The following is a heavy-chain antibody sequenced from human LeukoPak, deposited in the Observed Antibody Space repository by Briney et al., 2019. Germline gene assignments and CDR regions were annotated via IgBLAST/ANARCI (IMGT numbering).Heavy chain of an antibody. Sequence: ASVKVSCKASGYTFSSHGISWVRQAPGQGLEWMGWISAYNGNTNYAQKLQGRVTMITDTSTSTAYMELRSLRSDDTAVYYCAKVEAPPVVRCSGGSCYYYYGMDAWGQGTTVTVSS. CDR1: GYTFSSHG. CDR2: ISAYNGNT. J-gene: IGHJ6*02. D-gene: IGHD2-15*01. CDR3: AKVEAPPVVRCSGGSCYYYYGMDA. V-gene: IGHV1-18*01.